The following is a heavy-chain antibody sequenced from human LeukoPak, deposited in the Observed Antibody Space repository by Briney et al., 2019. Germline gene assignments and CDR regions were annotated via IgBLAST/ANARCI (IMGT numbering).Heavy chain of an antibody. Sequence: GGSLRLSCVASGLNFNIYAMRWVRQAPGKGPEWVSSISGGGGSTYYADSVKGRFTISRDNSKNTLSLQMNSLRAEDTAVYYCAKDPIAAASIDWGQGTLVTVSS. J-gene: IGHJ4*02. CDR2: ISGGGGST. CDR3: AKDPIAAASID. D-gene: IGHD6-13*01. CDR1: GLNFNIYA. V-gene: IGHV3-23*01.